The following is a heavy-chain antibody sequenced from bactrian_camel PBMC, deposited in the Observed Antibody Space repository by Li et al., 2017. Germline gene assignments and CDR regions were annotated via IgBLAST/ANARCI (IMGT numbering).Heavy chain of an antibody. Sequence: QLVESGGGLVQPGESLRLSCSASGFTFDRYWMAWVRQAPGKGLEWVSTILSNSDTTYYAESMKGRFTISRDNAKNTVRLQMNGLKPEDTAVYYCATTRRLYGGPGLDYNYWGQGTQVTVS. CDR2: ILSNSDTT. CDR1: GFTFDRYW. V-gene: IGHV3S25*01. J-gene: IGHJ4*01. CDR3: ATTRRLYGGPGLDYNY. D-gene: IGHD2*01.